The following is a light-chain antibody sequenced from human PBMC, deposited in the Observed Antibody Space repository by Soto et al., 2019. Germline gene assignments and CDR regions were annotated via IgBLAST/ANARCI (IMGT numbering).Light chain of an antibody. CDR2: DAS. CDR1: QPISSW. CDR3: QQYENYWT. V-gene: IGKV1-5*01. Sequence: DIQMTQSPPTLSASVGDRVTITCRASQPISSWLAWYHQKPGKAPKLLIYDASNLESGVPSRFSGSASGTEFTLTISSLQPEDFGIYYCQQYENYWTFGQGTKVEIK. J-gene: IGKJ1*01.